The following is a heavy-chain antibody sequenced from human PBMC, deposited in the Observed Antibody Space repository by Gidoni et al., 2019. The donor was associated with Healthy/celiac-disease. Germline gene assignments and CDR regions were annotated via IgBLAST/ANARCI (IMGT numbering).Heavy chain of an antibody. CDR3: ARIRVGGDHSQEIDY. D-gene: IGHD2-21*02. J-gene: IGHJ4*02. CDR1: RFSLSTSGMC. CDR2: IDWDDDK. V-gene: IGHV2-70*11. Sequence: PALVKPTQTLTLTCTFSRFSLSTSGMCVSWIRQPPGKALEWLARIDWDDDKYYSTSLKTRLTISKDTSKNQVVLTMTNMDPVDTATYYCARIRVGGDHSQEIDYWGQGTLVTVSS.